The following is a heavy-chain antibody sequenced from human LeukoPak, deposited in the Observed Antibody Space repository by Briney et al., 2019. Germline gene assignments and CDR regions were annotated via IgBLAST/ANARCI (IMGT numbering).Heavy chain of an antibody. J-gene: IGHJ4*02. CDR3: AKGYSSAWYYFDY. CDR1: GFTLSSYG. Sequence: GGSLRLSCAASGFTLSSYGMTWVRQAPGKGLEWVSGISGSGGSTYYPDSVKGRFTISRDNSKSTLYLQMNSLGAEDTAVYYCAKGYSSAWYYFDYWGQGTLVTVSS. D-gene: IGHD6-19*01. CDR2: ISGSGGST. V-gene: IGHV3-23*01.